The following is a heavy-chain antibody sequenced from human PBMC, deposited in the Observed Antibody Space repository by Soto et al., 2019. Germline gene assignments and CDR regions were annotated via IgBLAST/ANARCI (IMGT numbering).Heavy chain of an antibody. CDR2: ISAHNGNT. CDR3: ARGRYGYY. D-gene: IGHD1-1*01. V-gene: IGHV1-18*01. J-gene: IGHJ4*02. Sequence: QVHLVQSGAEVKKPGASVKVSCKGSGYAFTTYGITWVRQAPGQGLEWMGWISAHNGNTNYAQKREGRVTVTRDTSTSTAYMGLRDLRSDDTAVYCCARGRYGYYWGQGALVTVSS. CDR1: GYAFTTYG.